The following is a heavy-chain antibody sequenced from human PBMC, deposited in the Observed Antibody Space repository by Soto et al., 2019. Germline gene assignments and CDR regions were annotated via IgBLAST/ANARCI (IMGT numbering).Heavy chain of an antibody. J-gene: IGHJ4*02. Sequence: SETLSLTCAFYGGSFSGYYWTWIRQPPGKGLEWIGEINHRGRTKYNPSLKSRVTISVDTSKNQFSLNLSSVTAADTAVYYCARGQDFWSGYPFDYWGPGTLVTVSS. CDR3: ARGQDFWSGYPFDY. CDR2: INHRGRT. CDR1: GGSFSGYY. V-gene: IGHV4-34*01. D-gene: IGHD3-3*01.